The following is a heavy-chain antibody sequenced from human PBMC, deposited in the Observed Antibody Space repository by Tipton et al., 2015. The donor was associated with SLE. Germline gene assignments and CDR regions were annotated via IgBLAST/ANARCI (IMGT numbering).Heavy chain of an antibody. CDR2: INPNSGDT. J-gene: IGHJ4*02. V-gene: IGHV1-2*06. D-gene: IGHD3-16*01. Sequence: QLVQSGAEVKKPGASVKVSCKASGYTFTAYYMYWVRQAPGQGLEWMGRINPNSGDTDSARKFRGRVTVTRDTSNTTAYMELRSLRSADTAVYYCARGPLMAVGDFDYWGQGTLVTVSS. CDR1: GYTFTAYY. CDR3: ARGPLMAVGDFDY.